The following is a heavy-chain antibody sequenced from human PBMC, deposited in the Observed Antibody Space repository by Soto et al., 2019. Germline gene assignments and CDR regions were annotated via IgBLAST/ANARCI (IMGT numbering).Heavy chain of an antibody. D-gene: IGHD6-13*01. V-gene: IGHV1-69*01. J-gene: IGHJ6*02. Sequence: QVQLVQSGAEVKKPGSSVKVSCKASGGTFSSYAISWVRQAPGQGLEWMGGIIPIFGTAHYAQKFQGRVTITADESTSTAYMELSSLRSEDTAVYSCARPYSSSWTNYYYYGMDVWGQGTTVTVSS. CDR2: IIPIFGTA. CDR3: ARPYSSSWTNYYYYGMDV. CDR1: GGTFSSYA.